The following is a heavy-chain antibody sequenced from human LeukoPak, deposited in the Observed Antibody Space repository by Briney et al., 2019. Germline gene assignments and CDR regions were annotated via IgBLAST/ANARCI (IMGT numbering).Heavy chain of an antibody. V-gene: IGHV3-7*03. CDR2: IKLDESEK. Sequence: PGGSLRLSCVASRFTFGKYWMSWVRQAPGKGLEWVANIKLDESEKNYVDSVKGRFTISRDNTKNSLYLQMNSLRVEDTAVFYCARDQYDTWSRRGNFDSWGQGTLVIVSS. J-gene: IGHJ4*02. CDR3: ARDQYDTWSRRGNFDS. D-gene: IGHD3-3*01. CDR1: RFTFGKYW.